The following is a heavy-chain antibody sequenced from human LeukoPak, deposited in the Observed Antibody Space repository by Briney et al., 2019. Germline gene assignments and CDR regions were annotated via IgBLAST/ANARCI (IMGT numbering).Heavy chain of an antibody. Sequence: PGGSLSLSCAASGFIFSDPAIHWVRQAPGKGLEWLAVISYDGSNKYYADSVKGRFTISRDNSKNTLYLQMNSLRAEDTAVYYCAKGQSGSYYYSHSLDYWGQGTLVTVSS. CDR3: AKGQSGSYYYSHSLDY. J-gene: IGHJ4*02. CDR1: GFIFSDPA. D-gene: IGHD1-26*01. CDR2: ISYDGSNK. V-gene: IGHV3-30*18.